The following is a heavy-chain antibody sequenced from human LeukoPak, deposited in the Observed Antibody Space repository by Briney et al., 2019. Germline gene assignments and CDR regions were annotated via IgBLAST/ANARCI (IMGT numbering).Heavy chain of an antibody. J-gene: IGHJ6*02. CDR3: ARVRVRGVILTYYYYGMDV. CDR2: ISFDGGDK. V-gene: IGHV3-30*01. D-gene: IGHD3-10*01. Sequence: GGSLRLSCVGSGFTFSSYALHWVRQAPGKGLQWVALISFDGGDKYYANSVKGRFTISRDSSKNTLFLRMNSLRAEDTAVYYCARVRVRGVILTYYYYGMDVWGQGTTVTVSS. CDR1: GFTFSSYA.